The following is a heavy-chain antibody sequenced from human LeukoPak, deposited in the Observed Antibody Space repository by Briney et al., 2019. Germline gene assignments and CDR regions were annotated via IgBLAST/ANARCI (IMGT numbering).Heavy chain of an antibody. J-gene: IGHJ5*02. CDR1: GFTFTRYS. Sequence: EGSLRLSCAAPGFTFTRYSMNWVRQAPGKGLEWVSSISGYSDYIFYADSVKGRFTISRDNAKNSLYLQMNSLRAEDTAVYYCARDLYEYDYYGSGSLLNWFDPWGQGTLVTVSS. CDR2: ISGYSDYI. CDR3: ARDLYEYDYYGSGSLLNWFDP. V-gene: IGHV3-21*04. D-gene: IGHD3-10*01.